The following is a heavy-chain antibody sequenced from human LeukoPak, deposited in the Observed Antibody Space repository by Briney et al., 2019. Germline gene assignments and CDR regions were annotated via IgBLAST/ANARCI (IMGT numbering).Heavy chain of an antibody. J-gene: IGHJ4*02. V-gene: IGHV3-30*02. CDR3: AKDMTTVSYFDY. CDR2: IRYDGSNK. CDR1: GFTFSSYG. Sequence: GGSLRLSCAASGFTFSSYGMHWVRQAPGKGLEWVAFIRYDGSNKYYADSVKGRFTISRDNSKNTLYLQMNSLRAEDTAVYYCAKDMTTVSYFDYWGQGTLVTVSP. D-gene: IGHD4-11*01.